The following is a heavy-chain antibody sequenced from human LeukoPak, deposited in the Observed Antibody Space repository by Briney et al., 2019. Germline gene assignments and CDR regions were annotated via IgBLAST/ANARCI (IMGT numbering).Heavy chain of an antibody. J-gene: IGHJ4*02. V-gene: IGHV4-39*07. CDR1: GDSISSSSYY. Sequence: SETLSLTCTVSGDSISSSSYYWAWIRQPPGKGLEWIGSLSYSGRSYYNPSLKSRVTISVDKSKNQFSLKLSSVTAADTAVYYCASLDYYDSSGYRDYWGQGTLVTVSS. D-gene: IGHD3-22*01. CDR3: ASLDYYDSSGYRDY. CDR2: LSYSGRS.